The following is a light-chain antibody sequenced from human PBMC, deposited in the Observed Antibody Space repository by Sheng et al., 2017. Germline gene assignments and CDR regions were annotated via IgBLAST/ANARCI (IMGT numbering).Light chain of an antibody. CDR1: QSVSSSY. CDR2: GAS. Sequence: EIVLTQSPGTLSLSPGERATLSCRASQSVSSSYLAWYQQKPGQAPRLLIYGASSRATGIPARFSGSGSGTEFTLTISSLQSEDVGVYHCHQYNYESQPFGQGTKVEIK. CDR3: HQYNYESQP. J-gene: IGKJ1*01. V-gene: IGKV3-20*01.